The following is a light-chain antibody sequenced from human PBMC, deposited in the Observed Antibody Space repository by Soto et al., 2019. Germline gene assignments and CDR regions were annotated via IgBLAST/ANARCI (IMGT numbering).Light chain of an antibody. V-gene: IGKV3D-15*01. CDR2: AAS. CDR1: QSVNTN. Sequence: MVMTHSQPTVCFSAWQGSALSFSSSQSVNTNLAWYQQKPGQAPRLLIYAASTRATGIPARFSGSGSGTEFTLTISSLQSEDFAVYYCQQYNNWPAITFGQGTRLEIK. J-gene: IGKJ5*01. CDR3: QQYNNWPAIT.